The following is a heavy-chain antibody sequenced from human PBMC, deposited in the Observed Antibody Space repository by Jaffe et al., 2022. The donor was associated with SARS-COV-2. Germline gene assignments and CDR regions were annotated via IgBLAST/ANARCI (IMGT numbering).Heavy chain of an antibody. CDR2: IYSGGST. J-gene: IGHJ4*02. V-gene: IGHV3-53*01. CDR1: GFTVTNYY. Sequence: EVQLVESGGGLIQSGGSLRLSCAASGFTVTNYYMSWVRQAPAKGLEWVSGIYSGGSTYYADSVRGRFTISRDHSRNTLFLQINGLRTEDTAAYYCARGGVQSSFDYWGQGTLVTVSS. D-gene: IGHD3-16*01. CDR3: ARGGVQSSFDY.